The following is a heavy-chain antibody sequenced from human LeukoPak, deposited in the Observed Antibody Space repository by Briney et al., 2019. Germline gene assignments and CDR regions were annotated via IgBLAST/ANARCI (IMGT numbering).Heavy chain of an antibody. CDR3: ARLGLAYCGGDCTNLFDY. CDR2: INPNSGGT. V-gene: IGHV1-2*06. D-gene: IGHD2-21*02. J-gene: IGHJ4*02. Sequence: ASVKVSCKASGYTFTGYYMHWVRQAPGQGLEWMGRINPNSGGTNYAQKFQGRVTMTTDTSISTAYMELSRLRSDDTAVYYCARLGLAYCGGDCTNLFDYWGQGTLVTVSS. CDR1: GYTFTGYY.